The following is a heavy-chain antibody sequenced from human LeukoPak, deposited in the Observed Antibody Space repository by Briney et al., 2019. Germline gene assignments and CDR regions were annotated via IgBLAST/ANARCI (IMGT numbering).Heavy chain of an antibody. V-gene: IGHV5-51*01. CDR2: IYPGDSDT. CDR1: GYSFTNYW. D-gene: IGHD5-24*01. Sequence: GESLKISCKGSGYSFTNYWIGWVRQTPAKGLEWMGVIYPGDSDTRYSPSIQGQVTVSADASISTAYLQWSSLKASDTAIFYCTRRRLDGASLNSYYFDYWGRGTLVTVSS. J-gene: IGHJ4*02. CDR3: TRRRLDGASLNSYYFDY.